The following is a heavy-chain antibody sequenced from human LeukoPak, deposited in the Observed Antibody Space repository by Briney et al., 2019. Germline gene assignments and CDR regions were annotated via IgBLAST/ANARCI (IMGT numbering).Heavy chain of an antibody. Sequence: SETLSLTCTVSGGSISSGSYYWSWIRQPAGKGLEWIGRIYTSGSTNYNPSLKSRLTISVDTSKNQFSLKLSSVTAADTAVYYCARHMSDRGGYYYYYMDVWGKGTTVTVSS. CDR2: IYTSGST. D-gene: IGHD2-15*01. V-gene: IGHV4-61*02. CDR3: ARHMSDRGGYYYYYMDV. CDR1: GGSISSGSYY. J-gene: IGHJ6*03.